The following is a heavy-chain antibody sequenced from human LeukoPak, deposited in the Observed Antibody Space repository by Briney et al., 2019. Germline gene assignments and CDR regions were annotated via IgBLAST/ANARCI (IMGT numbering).Heavy chain of an antibody. D-gene: IGHD3-3*01. Sequence: ASVRVSCKASGYTFTSTGLSWVRQAPGQGLELMGWINVYNGHTNYAQKLQGRVTMTTDTSTSTAYMELRSLRSDDTAVYYCARDGPSYYDFWSGAHGYNWFDPWGQGTLVTVSS. CDR1: GYTFTSTG. V-gene: IGHV1-18*04. CDR2: INVYNGHT. CDR3: ARDGPSYYDFWSGAHGYNWFDP. J-gene: IGHJ5*02.